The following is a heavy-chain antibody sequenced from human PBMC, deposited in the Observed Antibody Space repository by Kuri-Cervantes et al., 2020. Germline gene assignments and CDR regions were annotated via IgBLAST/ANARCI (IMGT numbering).Heavy chain of an antibody. CDR1: GGTFSNYG. V-gene: IGHV1-69*10. CDR3: ARDRGLERSWFDP. Sequence: SVKVSCKASGGTFSNYGISWVRQAPGQGPEWMGGIIPMFGIEDYAQKFQGRVTITADKSASTAYMELSSLRSEDTAVYYCARDRGLERSWFDPWGQGTLVTVSS. CDR2: IIPMFGIE. D-gene: IGHD1-1*01. J-gene: IGHJ5*02.